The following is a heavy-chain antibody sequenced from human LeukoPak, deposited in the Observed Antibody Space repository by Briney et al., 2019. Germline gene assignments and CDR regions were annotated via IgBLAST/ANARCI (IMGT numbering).Heavy chain of an antibody. CDR2: INWNGGST. Sequence: PGGSLRLSCAASGFTFSSYEMNWVRQAPGKGLEWVSGINWNGGSTGYADSVKGRFTISRDNAKNSLYLQMNSLRAEDTALYYCARDGSYDYGDYDFDYWGQGTLVTVSS. D-gene: IGHD4-17*01. J-gene: IGHJ4*02. CDR1: GFTFSSYE. V-gene: IGHV3-20*04. CDR3: ARDGSYDYGDYDFDY.